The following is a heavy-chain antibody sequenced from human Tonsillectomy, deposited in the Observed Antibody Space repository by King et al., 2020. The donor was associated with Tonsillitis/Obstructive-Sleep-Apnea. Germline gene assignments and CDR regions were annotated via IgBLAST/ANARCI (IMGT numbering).Heavy chain of an antibody. J-gene: IGHJ6*03. CDR3: VGIAVAGNGDNMDV. Sequence: VQLVESGGGVVQPGRSLRLSCAASGFTFSSYAMHWVRQAPGKGLEWVAVISYDGSNKYYADSVKGRFTISRDNSKNTLYLQMNSLRAEDTAVYYCVGIAVAGNGDNMDVWGKGTTVTVSS. V-gene: IGHV3-30*01. CDR1: GFTFSSYA. CDR2: ISYDGSNK. D-gene: IGHD6-19*01.